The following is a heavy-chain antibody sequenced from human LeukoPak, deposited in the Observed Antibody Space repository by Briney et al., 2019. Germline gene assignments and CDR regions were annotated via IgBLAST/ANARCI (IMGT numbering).Heavy chain of an antibody. V-gene: IGHV4-34*01. CDR3: AINSGSYSSEY. Sequence: KPSETLSLTCAVYGGSFSGYYWSWIRQPPGKGLEWIGEINHSGSTNYNPSLKSRVTISVDTSENQFSLKLSSVTAADTAVYYCAINSGSYSSEYWGQGTLVTVSS. CDR2: INHSGST. CDR1: GGSFSGYY. D-gene: IGHD1-26*01. J-gene: IGHJ4*01.